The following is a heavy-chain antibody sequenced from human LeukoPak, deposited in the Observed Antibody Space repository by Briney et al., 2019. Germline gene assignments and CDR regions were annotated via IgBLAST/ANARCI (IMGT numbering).Heavy chain of an antibody. Sequence: SETLSLTCTVSGGSISSYYWSWVRQPPGKGLEWIGYIYYSGSTNYNPSLKSRVTISVDTSKNQFSLKLSSVTAADTAVYYCARESYSYGYDYWGQGTLVTVSS. D-gene: IGHD5-18*01. V-gene: IGHV4-59*01. J-gene: IGHJ4*02. CDR3: ARESYSYGYDY. CDR1: GGSISSYY. CDR2: IYYSGST.